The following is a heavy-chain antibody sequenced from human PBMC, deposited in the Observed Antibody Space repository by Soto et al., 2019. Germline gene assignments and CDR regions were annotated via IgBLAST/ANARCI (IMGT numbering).Heavy chain of an antibody. CDR1: GGSISSGGYY. CDR2: IYYSGST. J-gene: IGHJ6*02. Sequence: PSETLSLTCTVSGGSISSGGYYWSWIRQHPGKGLEWIGYIYYSGSTYYNPSLKSRVTISVDTSKNQFSLKLSSVTAADTAVYYCAVRKGYYYDIDVWGQGTTVTVSS. CDR3: AVRKGYYYDIDV. V-gene: IGHV4-31*03.